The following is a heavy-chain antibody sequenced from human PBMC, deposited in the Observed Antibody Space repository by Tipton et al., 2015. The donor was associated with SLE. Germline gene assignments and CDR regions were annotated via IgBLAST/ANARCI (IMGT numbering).Heavy chain of an antibody. J-gene: IGHJ2*01. CDR1: GGSISRGSYF. Sequence: TLSLTCTVSGGSISRGSYFWTWIRQPAGKGLEWIGRVYISGDTNYNPSLKSRVTISVDTSKNQFTLKLSSVTAADTAVYYCARVDRGPRNFDLWGRGTLVTVSS. CDR2: VYISGDT. V-gene: IGHV4-61*02. CDR3: ARVDRGPRNFDL. D-gene: IGHD1-26*01.